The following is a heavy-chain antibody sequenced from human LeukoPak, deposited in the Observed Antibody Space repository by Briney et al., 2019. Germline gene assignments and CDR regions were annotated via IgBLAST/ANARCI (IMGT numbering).Heavy chain of an antibody. J-gene: IGHJ6*03. D-gene: IGHD1-26*01. V-gene: IGHV4-38-2*02. CDR1: GYSISSGYY. Sequence: SETLSLTCTVSGYSISSGYYWGWIRQPPGKGLEWIGSIYYSGSTYYNPSLKSRVTISVDTSKNQFSLKLSSVTAADTAVYYCVSSGSYGPYYYYYYMDVWGKGTTVTVSS. CDR3: VSSGSYGPYYYYYYMDV. CDR2: IYYSGST.